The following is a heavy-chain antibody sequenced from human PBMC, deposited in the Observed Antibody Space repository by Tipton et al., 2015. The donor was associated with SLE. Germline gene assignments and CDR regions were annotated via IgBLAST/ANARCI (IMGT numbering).Heavy chain of an antibody. CDR3: ARSQVEGGSDYDRDAFDI. D-gene: IGHD5-12*01. J-gene: IGHJ3*02. CDR2: TYYSGST. V-gene: IGHV4-31*03. Sequence: GLVKPSQTLSLTCTVSGGSISSGGYYWSWIRQHPGKGLEWIGYTYYSGSTYYNPSLKSRVTISVDTSKNQFSLKLSSVTAADTAVYYCARSQVEGGSDYDRDAFDICGQGTMVTVSS. CDR1: GGSISSGGYY.